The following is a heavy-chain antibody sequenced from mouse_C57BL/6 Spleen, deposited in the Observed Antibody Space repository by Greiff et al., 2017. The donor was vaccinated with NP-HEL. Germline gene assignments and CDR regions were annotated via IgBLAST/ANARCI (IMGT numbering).Heavy chain of an antibody. CDR3: ARVGTYYSTNWYFDV. Sequence: VQLQQSGPELVKPGASVKIPCKASGYTFTDYNMAWVKQSHGKSLEWIGDINPNNGGTIYNQKFKGKATLTVDKSSSTAYMELRSLTSEDTAVYYCARVGTYYSTNWYFDVWGTGTTVTVSS. D-gene: IGHD2-5*01. V-gene: IGHV1-18*01. CDR2: INPNNGGT. J-gene: IGHJ1*03. CDR1: GYTFTDYN.